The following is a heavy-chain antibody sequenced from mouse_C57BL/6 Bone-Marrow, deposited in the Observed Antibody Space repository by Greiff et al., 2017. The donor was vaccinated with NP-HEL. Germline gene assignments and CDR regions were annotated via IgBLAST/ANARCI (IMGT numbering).Heavy chain of an antibody. V-gene: IGHV1-55*01. J-gene: IGHJ3*01. CDR1: GYTFTSYW. Sequence: VQLQQPGAELVKPGASVKMSCKASGYTFTSYWITWVKQRPGQGLEWIGDIYPGSGSTNYNEKFKSKATLTVDTSSSTAYMQLSSLTSEDSAVYFCATDGYYLAWFAYWGQGTLVTVSA. CDR2: IYPGSGST. D-gene: IGHD2-3*01. CDR3: ATDGYYLAWFAY.